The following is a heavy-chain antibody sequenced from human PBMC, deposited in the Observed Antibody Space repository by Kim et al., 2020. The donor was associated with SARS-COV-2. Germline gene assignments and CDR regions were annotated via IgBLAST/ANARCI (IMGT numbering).Heavy chain of an antibody. V-gene: IGHV3-23*01. CDR3: GKDCELMEEAGWCVFD. Sequence: GGSLRLSCAAYGFTFSSYAMSWVRQAPGKGLEWVSAISDSGGSTYYADSVKGRFTISRDNSKNTLYLQMNSLRADETEVYCCGKDCELMEEAGWCVFD. D-gene: IGHD2-8*02. J-gene: IGHJ3*02. CDR2: ISDSGGST. CDR1: GFTFSSYA.